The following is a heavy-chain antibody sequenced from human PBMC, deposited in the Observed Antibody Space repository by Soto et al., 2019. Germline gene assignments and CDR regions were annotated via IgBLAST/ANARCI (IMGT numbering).Heavy chain of an antibody. CDR3: ETSRQNLAREY. Sequence: EVHLLESGGGLVQPGGSLRLSCAASGFIFSNYAMSWVRQAPGKGLEWVSTISASGGSAYYADSAKGRFTISRDNSKNTLSLHMITLRADDTAVYYCETSRQNLAREYCGQGTLVNVSS. V-gene: IGHV3-23*01. J-gene: IGHJ1*01. CDR1: GFIFSNYA. CDR2: ISASGGSA.